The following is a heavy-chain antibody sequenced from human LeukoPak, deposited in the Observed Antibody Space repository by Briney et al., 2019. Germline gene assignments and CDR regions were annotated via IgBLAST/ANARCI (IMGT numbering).Heavy chain of an antibody. V-gene: IGHV3-74*01. Sequence: GGSLRLSCAASGFTFSSYWMHWVRQAPGKGLVWVSRINSDGSSTSYADSVKGRFTISRDNAKNTLYLQMNSLRADDTAVYYCAGCSGGSCYSRGKYGVDVWGQGTTVIVSS. D-gene: IGHD2-15*01. CDR1: GFTFSSYW. CDR3: AGCSGGSCYSRGKYGVDV. J-gene: IGHJ6*02. CDR2: INSDGSST.